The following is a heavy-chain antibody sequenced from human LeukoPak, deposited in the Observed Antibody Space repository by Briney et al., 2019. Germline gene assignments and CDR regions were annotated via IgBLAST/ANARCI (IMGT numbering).Heavy chain of an antibody. CDR2: ISAYNGNT. CDR1: GYTFTSYG. D-gene: IGHD4-11*01. Sequence: ASVTVSCKASGYTFTSYGISWVRQAPGQGLEGMGWISAYNGNTNYAQKLQGRVTMTTDTSTSTAYMELRSLRSDDTAVYYCARGVREGEWSLITVTTKYYFDYWGQGTLVTVSS. V-gene: IGHV1-18*01. J-gene: IGHJ4*02. CDR3: ARGVREGEWSLITVTTKYYFDY.